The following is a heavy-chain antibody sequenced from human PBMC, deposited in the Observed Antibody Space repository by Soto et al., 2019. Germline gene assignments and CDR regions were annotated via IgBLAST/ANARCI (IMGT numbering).Heavy chain of an antibody. CDR2: LYYTGTT. CDR3: GAYRSRSHSYDWSDP. D-gene: IGHD2-2*01. J-gene: IGHJ5*02. CDR1: SGSIGSSSYY. V-gene: IGHV4-39*01. Sequence: TLSLTCSVASGSIGSSSYYFGAIRQPPGKGLESIGSLYYTGTTNYNSSLKSRVTISADKSQNQVSLSLSSVTAADTAVYYCGAYRSRSHSYDWSDPWGQGTLVTVSS.